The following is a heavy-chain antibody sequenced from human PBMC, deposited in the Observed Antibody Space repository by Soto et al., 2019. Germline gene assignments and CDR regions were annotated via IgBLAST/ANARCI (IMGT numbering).Heavy chain of an antibody. CDR2: INSDGSSA. CDR3: ARGHDYVDYGMDV. D-gene: IGHD3-16*01. J-gene: IGHJ6*02. V-gene: IGHV3-74*01. CDR1: GFPFSSYW. Sequence: TGGSLRLSCAASGFPFSSYWRHWVRQAPGRGLVWVSRINSDGSSAYYADSVKGRFTISRDNAKNTLYLQMNRLRAEDTAVYYCARGHDYVDYGMDVWGQGTTVTVSS.